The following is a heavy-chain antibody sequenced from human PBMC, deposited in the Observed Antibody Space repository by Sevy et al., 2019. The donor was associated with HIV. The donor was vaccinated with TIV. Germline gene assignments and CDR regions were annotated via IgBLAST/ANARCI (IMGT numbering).Heavy chain of an antibody. CDR3: AKALNPALESMIEVILRTLKGFDV. CDR1: GFTFNTHA. J-gene: IGHJ3*01. Sequence: GGSLRLSCTASGFTFNTHAMTWVRQAPGKGLEWVSVISGPGLSTYYADSVKGRFTISRDNSKNTLYLQMNSLRVDDTATYDCAKALNPALESMIEVILRTLKGFDVWGQGTMVTVSS. V-gene: IGHV3-23*01. CDR2: ISGPGLST. D-gene: IGHD3-22*01.